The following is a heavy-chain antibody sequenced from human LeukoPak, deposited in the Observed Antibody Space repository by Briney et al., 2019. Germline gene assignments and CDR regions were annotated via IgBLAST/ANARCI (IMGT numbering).Heavy chain of an antibody. V-gene: IGHV1-18*01. Sequence: ASVKVSCKASGYTFASYGISWVRQAPGQGLEWMGWISAYDGNTNYAQKLQGRVTMTTDTSTSTAYMELRSLRSDDTAVYYCARAYSNSSPFDYWGQGTLVTVSS. D-gene: IGHD6-6*01. CDR2: ISAYDGNT. CDR1: GYTFASYG. CDR3: ARAYSNSSPFDY. J-gene: IGHJ4*02.